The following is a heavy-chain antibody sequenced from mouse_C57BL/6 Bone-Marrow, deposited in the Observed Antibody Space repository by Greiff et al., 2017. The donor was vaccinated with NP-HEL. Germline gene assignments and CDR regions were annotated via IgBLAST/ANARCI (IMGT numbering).Heavy chain of an antibody. Sequence: VQLQQPGAELVRPGTSVKMSCKASGYTFTNYWIGWAKQRPGHGLEWIGDIYPGGGYTNYNEKFKGTATLTADKSSSTAYTQFSSLTSEDSAIYYCARCGGYDAIDYWGQGTSVTVSS. V-gene: IGHV1-63*01. CDR3: ARCGGYDAIDY. CDR1: GYTFTNYW. D-gene: IGHD1-1*02. CDR2: IYPGGGYT. J-gene: IGHJ4*01.